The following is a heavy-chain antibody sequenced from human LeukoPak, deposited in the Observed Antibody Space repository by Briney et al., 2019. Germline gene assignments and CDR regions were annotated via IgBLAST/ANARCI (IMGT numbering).Heavy chain of an antibody. CDR2: IIPIFGTA. D-gene: IGHD6-13*01. V-gene: IGHV1-69*13. CDR3: ARGDIAAAGSLY. Sequence: SVKVSCKASGGTFSSYAISWVRQAPGQGLEWMGGIIPIFGTANYAQKFQGRVTITADESTSTAYMELSSLRSEDTAVYYCARGDIAAAGSLYWGQGTLVTVSS. CDR1: GGTFSSYA. J-gene: IGHJ4*02.